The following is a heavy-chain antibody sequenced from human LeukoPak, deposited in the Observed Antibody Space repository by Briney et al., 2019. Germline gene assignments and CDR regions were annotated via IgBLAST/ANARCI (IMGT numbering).Heavy chain of an antibody. CDR3: ARGRVVTSFDY. Sequence: PSETLSLTCTVSGGSISSYYWSWIRQPPGKGLEWIGYIYHSGSTNYNPSLKSRVTISVDTSKNQFSLKLSSVTAADTAVYYCARGRVVTSFDYWGQGTLVTVSS. CDR1: GGSISSYY. D-gene: IGHD3-22*01. V-gene: IGHV4-59*01. J-gene: IGHJ4*02. CDR2: IYHSGST.